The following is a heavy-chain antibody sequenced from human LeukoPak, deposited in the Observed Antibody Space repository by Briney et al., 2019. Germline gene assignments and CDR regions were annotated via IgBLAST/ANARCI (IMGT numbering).Heavy chain of an antibody. V-gene: IGHV3-30*02. CDR2: IHYDGSNN. Sequence: GGSLRLSCAASGFTFSSYAMHWVRQAPGKGLEWVAFIHYDGSNNYYADSVKGRFTISRDNAKNSLYLQMNSLRAEDTAVYYCARDRARDRTYWDDAFDIWGQGTMVTVSS. CDR3: ARDRARDRTYWDDAFDI. CDR1: GFTFSSYA. D-gene: IGHD1-26*01. J-gene: IGHJ3*02.